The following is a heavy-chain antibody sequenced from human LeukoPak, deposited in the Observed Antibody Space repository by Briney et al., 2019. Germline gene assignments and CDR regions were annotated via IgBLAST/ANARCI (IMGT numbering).Heavy chain of an antibody. Sequence: GGSLRLSCAASGFTFSGYWMSWVRQAPGKGLVWVSRINSDGRSTNYADSVKGRFSISRDNAENTLYLQMNSLRVEDTAVYYCVRGADTGYSSDSWGQGTLVTVSS. CDR3: VRGADTGYSSDS. J-gene: IGHJ4*02. V-gene: IGHV3-74*01. D-gene: IGHD3-9*01. CDR2: INSDGRST. CDR1: GFTFSGYW.